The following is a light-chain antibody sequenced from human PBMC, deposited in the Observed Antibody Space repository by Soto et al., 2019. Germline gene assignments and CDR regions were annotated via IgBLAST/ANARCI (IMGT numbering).Light chain of an antibody. V-gene: IGKV1-5*01. CDR2: HAS. CDR1: QSISSY. CDR3: QQYNTYLS. J-gene: IGKJ1*01. Sequence: DIQMTQSPSSLSASVGDRVTITCRASQSISSYLNWYQQKPGKAPKLLIYHASTLESGVPSRFSGSGSGTEFTLTISSLQPDDVATYYCQQYNTYLSFGQGTKVDIK.